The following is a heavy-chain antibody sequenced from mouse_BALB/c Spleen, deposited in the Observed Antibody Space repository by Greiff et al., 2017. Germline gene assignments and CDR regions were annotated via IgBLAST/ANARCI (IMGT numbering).Heavy chain of an antibody. J-gene: IGHJ4*01. CDR1: GFTFSSYY. V-gene: IGHV5-6-2*01. Sequence: EVMLVESGGGLVKLGGSLKLSCAASGFTFSSYYMSWVRQTPEKRLEWVAAINSNGGSTYYPDTVKGRFTISRDNAKNTLYLQMSSLKSEDTALYYCARPNSGYYAMDYWGQGTSVTVSS. CDR3: ARPNSGYYAMDY. D-gene: IGHD3-2*02. CDR2: INSNGGST.